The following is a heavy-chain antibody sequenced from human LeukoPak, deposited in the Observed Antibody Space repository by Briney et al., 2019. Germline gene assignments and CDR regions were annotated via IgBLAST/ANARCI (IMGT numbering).Heavy chain of an antibody. D-gene: IGHD3-16*02. V-gene: IGHV4-34*01. CDR3: ARGGPLYYDYVWGSYRPYYFDY. Sequence: PSGTLSLTCAVYGGSFSGYYWSWIRQPPGKGLEWIGEINHSGSTNYNPSLKSRVTISVDTSKNQFSLKLSSVTAADTAVYYCARGGPLYYDYVWGSYRPYYFDYWGQGTLVTVSS. CDR2: INHSGST. CDR1: GGSFSGYY. J-gene: IGHJ4*02.